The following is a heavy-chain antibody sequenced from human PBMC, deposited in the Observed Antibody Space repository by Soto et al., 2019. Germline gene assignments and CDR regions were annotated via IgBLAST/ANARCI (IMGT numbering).Heavy chain of an antibody. V-gene: IGHV3-23*01. CDR1: GITYSSSV. CDR3: AKELAAKNVFDP. CDR2: VSGSGVST. J-gene: IGHJ5*02. D-gene: IGHD3-3*02. Sequence: TGGSLRLSCAASGITYSSSVMSWVRQAPGKGLEWVSSVSGSGVSTYYADSVKGRFTISRDNSKNTLYLQMNSLTADDTAVYFCAKELAAKNVFDPWAQGTLVTVS.